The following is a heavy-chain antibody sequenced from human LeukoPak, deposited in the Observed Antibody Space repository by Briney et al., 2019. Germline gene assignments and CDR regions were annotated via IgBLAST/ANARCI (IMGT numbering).Heavy chain of an antibody. Sequence: SETLSLTCTVSGGSISNYYWSWIRQPAGKGVEWIGHIYTSGSTNYNPSLKSRVTMSVDTSKNQFSLKLDSVTAADTAVYYCARDVRRSSSSSNSYYYYMDVWGKGTTVTVSS. V-gene: IGHV4-4*07. CDR1: GGSISNYY. CDR2: IYTSGST. CDR3: ARDVRRSSSSSNSYYYYMDV. J-gene: IGHJ6*03. D-gene: IGHD6-6*01.